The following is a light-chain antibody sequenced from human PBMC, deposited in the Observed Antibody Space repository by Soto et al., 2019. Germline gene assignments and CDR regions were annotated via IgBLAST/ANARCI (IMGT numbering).Light chain of an antibody. Sequence: DIQMTQSPSTLAASVGDRVTITCRASQSISTYLAWYQQKPGKAPKLLIYKASSLESGVPSRFSGSGSGTEFTLTISSLQPDDFATYYCHQYNSYRWTFCLGTKVE. J-gene: IGKJ1*01. CDR2: KAS. CDR1: QSISTY. CDR3: HQYNSYRWT. V-gene: IGKV1-5*03.